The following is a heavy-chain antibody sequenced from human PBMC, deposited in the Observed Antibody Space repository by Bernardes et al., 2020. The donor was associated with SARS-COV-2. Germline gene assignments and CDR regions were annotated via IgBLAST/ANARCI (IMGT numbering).Heavy chain of an antibody. CDR3: ARAYDSSGYSAHGYAFDI. D-gene: IGHD3-22*01. CDR2: IDWDDDK. V-gene: IGHV2-70*01. J-gene: IGHJ3*02. CDR1: GFSLSTSGMC. Sequence: SGPTLVKPTQTLTLTCTFSGFSLSTSGMCVSWIRQPPGKALEWLALIDWDDDKYYSTSLKTRLTISKDTSKNQVVLTMTNMDPVDTATYYCARAYDSSGYSAHGYAFDIWGQGTMVTVSS.